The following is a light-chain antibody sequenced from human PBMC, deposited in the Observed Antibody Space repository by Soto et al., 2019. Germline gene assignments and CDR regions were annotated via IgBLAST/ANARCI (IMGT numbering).Light chain of an antibody. Sequence: GLTTSPDTVYLSPGERGTLSCRSSLTVDINYLPCYHKKRGQAPRIIXVPSSGMATGSPDRLSGSGSGTDFPLTISRLEPEDFAVYYCQHYVSSLTPFGQVTNVAIK. CDR1: LTVDINY. V-gene: IGKV3-20*01. J-gene: IGKJ1*01. CDR2: PSS. CDR3: QHYVSSLTP.